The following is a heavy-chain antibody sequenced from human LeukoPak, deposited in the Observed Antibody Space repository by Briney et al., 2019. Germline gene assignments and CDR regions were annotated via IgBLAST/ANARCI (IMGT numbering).Heavy chain of an antibody. J-gene: IGHJ5*02. CDR2: ISSSSSYI. V-gene: IGHV3-21*01. D-gene: IGHD2-15*01. Sequence: GGSLRLSCAASGFTFSSFSMNWVRQAPGKGLEWVSSISSSSSYIYYADSVKGRFTISRDNAKNSLYLQMNSLRAEDTAVYYCARDCSGGSCCSMEGFDPWGQGTLVTVSS. CDR3: ARDCSGGSCCSMEGFDP. CDR1: GFTFSSFS.